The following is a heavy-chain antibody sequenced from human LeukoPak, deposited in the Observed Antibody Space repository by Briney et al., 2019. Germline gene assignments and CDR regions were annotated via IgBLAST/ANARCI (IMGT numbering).Heavy chain of an antibody. V-gene: IGHV4-34*01. J-gene: IGHJ4*02. D-gene: IGHD2-21*02. CDR1: GGSFSDYY. CDR2: INHSGST. Sequence: SETLSLTCAVYGGSFSDYYWSWIRQPPGRGLEWIGEINHSGSTNYNPSLKSRVTISVDTSKNQFSLKLSSVTAADTAVYYCAGLVVGTATIDYWGQGTLVTVSS. CDR3: AGLVVGTATIDY.